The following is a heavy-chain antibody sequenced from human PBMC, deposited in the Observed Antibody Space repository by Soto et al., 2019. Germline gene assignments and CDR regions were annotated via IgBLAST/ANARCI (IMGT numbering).Heavy chain of an antibody. J-gene: IGHJ5*02. CDR3: AKDTPCIVLMLYAEGGCDP. CDR2: ISGSGGST. D-gene: IGHD2-8*01. CDR1: GFTFSSYA. V-gene: IGHV3-23*01. Sequence: EVQLLESGGGLVQPGGSLRLSCAASGFTFSSYAMSWVRQAPGKGLEWVSAISGSGGSTYYADSVKGRFTISRDNSKNTLYLQMNSLRAEDTAVYYCAKDTPCIVLMLYAEGGCDPWGEGPMVTVSS.